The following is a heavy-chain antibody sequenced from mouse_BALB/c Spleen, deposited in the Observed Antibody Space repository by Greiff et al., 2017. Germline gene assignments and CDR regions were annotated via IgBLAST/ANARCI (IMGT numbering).Heavy chain of an antibody. CDR1: GYSITSDYA. D-gene: IGHD2-12*01. J-gene: IGHJ3*01. V-gene: IGHV3-2*02. CDR2: ISYSGST. Sequence: EVKLVESGPGLVKPSQSLSLTCTVTGYSITSDYAWNWIRQFPGNKLEWMGYISYSGSTSYNPSLKSRISITRDTSKNQFFLQLNSVTTEDTATYYCASLRRGSAYWGQGTLVTVSA. CDR3: ASLRRGSAY.